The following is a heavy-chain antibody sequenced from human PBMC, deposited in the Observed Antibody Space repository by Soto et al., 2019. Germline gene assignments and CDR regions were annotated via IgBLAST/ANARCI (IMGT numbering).Heavy chain of an antibody. CDR1: GYTFTGYY. Sequence: QVQLVQSGAEVKKPGASVKVSCKASGYTFTGYYMHWVRQAPGQGLEWMGWINPNSGGTNYAQKFQGWVTMTRDTSISPAYMELSRLRSDDTAVYCCARDRGGATSDFDYWGQGTLVTVSS. CDR2: INPNSGGT. D-gene: IGHD1-26*01. V-gene: IGHV1-2*04. CDR3: ARDRGGATSDFDY. J-gene: IGHJ4*02.